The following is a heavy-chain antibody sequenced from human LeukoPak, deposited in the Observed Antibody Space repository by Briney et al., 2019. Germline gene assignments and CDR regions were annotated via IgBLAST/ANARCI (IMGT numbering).Heavy chain of an antibody. CDR1: GFTFSSYE. V-gene: IGHV3-48*03. Sequence: GGSLRLSCAASGFTFSSYEMNWVRQAPGKGLEWVSYISSSGSTIYYADSVKGRFTISRDNAKNSLYLQMNSLRAEDTAVYYCARVFGDYDYFDHWGQGTLVTVSS. D-gene: IGHD4-17*01. CDR2: ISSSGSTI. J-gene: IGHJ4*02. CDR3: ARVFGDYDYFDH.